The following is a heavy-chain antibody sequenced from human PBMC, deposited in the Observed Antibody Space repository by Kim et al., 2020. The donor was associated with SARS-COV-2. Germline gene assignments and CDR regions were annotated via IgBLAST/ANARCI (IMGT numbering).Heavy chain of an antibody. Sequence: GGSLRLSCAASGLTFSNFPMHWVRQAPGKGLEWVAVISNDGGSQYYVDSVKGRFTISRDNSKNTLYLQMNSLRPEDTAMYYCAREGSGSDTCDPWGQGTLVTVSS. CDR3: AREGSGSDTCDP. CDR1: GLTFSNFP. CDR2: ISNDGGSQ. J-gene: IGHJ5*02. D-gene: IGHD1-26*01. V-gene: IGHV3-30*04.